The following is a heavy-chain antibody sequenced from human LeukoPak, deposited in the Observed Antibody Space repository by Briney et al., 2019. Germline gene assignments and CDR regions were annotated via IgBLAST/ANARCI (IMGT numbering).Heavy chain of an antibody. Sequence: SETLSLTCTVSGGSISSYYWSWIRQPPGKGLEWIGYIYYSGSTNYNPSLKSRVTISVDTSKNQFSLKLSSVTAADTAVYYCARDHLRGYGDPNFDYWGQGTLVTVSS. CDR2: IYYSGST. V-gene: IGHV4-59*12. CDR3: ARDHLRGYGDPNFDY. CDR1: GGSISSYY. J-gene: IGHJ4*02. D-gene: IGHD4-17*01.